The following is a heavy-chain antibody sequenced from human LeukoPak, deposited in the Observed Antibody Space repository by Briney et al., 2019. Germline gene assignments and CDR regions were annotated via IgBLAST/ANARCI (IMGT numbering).Heavy chain of an antibody. Sequence: PEGSLRLSCAASGFTFGSYAMHWVRQAPGKGLEWVAVISYDGSNKYYADSVKGRFTISRDNSKNTLYLQMNSLRAEDTAVYYCARGEGPNWFDPWGQGTLVTVSS. CDR1: GFTFGSYA. CDR2: ISYDGSNK. J-gene: IGHJ5*02. V-gene: IGHV3-30-3*01. D-gene: IGHD1-26*01. CDR3: ARGEGPNWFDP.